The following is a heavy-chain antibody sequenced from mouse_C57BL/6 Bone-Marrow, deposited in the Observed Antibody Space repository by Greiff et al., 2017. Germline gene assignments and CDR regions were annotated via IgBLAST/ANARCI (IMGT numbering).Heavy chain of an antibody. J-gene: IGHJ1*03. D-gene: IGHD5-2*01. Sequence: QVQLQQPGAELVKPGASVKLSCKASGYTFTSYWMQWVKQRPGQGLEWIGEIDPSDSYTNYNQKFKGKATLTVDTSSSTAYMQLSSLTSEDSAVYYCAREGISEGYFDVWGTGTTVTDSS. CDR1: GYTFTSYW. CDR2: IDPSDSYT. V-gene: IGHV1-50*01. CDR3: AREGISEGYFDV.